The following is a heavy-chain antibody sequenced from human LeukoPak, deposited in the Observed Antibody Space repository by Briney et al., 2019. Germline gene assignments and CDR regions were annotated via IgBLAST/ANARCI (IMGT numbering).Heavy chain of an antibody. Sequence: GGSLRLSCAAPGFTFSSYAMHWVRQAPGKGLEWVALISYDGSNRYYADSVKGRFTISRDNSKNTLYLQMNSLRGEDTAVYYCAKVGDNWDFDYWGQGTLVTVSS. V-gene: IGHV3-30*18. CDR3: AKVGDNWDFDY. D-gene: IGHD1-1*01. CDR1: GFTFSSYA. CDR2: ISYDGSNR. J-gene: IGHJ4*02.